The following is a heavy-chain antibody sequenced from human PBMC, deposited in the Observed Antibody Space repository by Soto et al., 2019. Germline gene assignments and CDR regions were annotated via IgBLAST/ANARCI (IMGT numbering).Heavy chain of an antibody. V-gene: IGHV3-30*14. CDR2: ISYDGSNK. Sequence: QVQLVESGGGVVQPGRSLRLSCAASGFTFSSYAMHWVRQAPGKGLEWVAVISYDGSNKYYADSVKGRFTISRDNSKNTLDLQMNSLRAQDTAVYYCARDSSSWYRTGNWFDPWGQGTLVTVSS. CDR3: ARDSSSWYRTGNWFDP. CDR1: GFTFSSYA. J-gene: IGHJ5*02. D-gene: IGHD6-13*01.